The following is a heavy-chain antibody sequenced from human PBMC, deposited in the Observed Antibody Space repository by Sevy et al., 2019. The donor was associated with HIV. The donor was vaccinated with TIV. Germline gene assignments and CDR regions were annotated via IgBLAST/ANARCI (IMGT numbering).Heavy chain of an antibody. Sequence: GVSLRLSCAASGFTFSSYAMSWVRQAPGKGLEWVSAISGSGGSTYYADSVKGRFTISRDNSKNTLYLQMNSLRAEVTAVCYCAKADYCDLPGFDYWGQGILVTVSS. CDR1: GFTFSSYA. CDR2: ISGSGGST. CDR3: AKADYCDLPGFDY. J-gene: IGHJ4*02. V-gene: IGHV3-23*01. D-gene: IGHD4-17*01.